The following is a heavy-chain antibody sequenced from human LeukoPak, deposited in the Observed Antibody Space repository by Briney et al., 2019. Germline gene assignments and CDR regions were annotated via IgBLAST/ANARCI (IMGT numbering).Heavy chain of an antibody. D-gene: IGHD3-22*01. J-gene: IGHJ4*02. CDR3: ARGVDYDSSGYCDY. V-gene: IGHV4-39*07. Sequence: PSETLSLTCTVSGGSISSYYWGWIRQPPGKGLGWIGSIYYSGSTYYNPSLKSRVTISVDTSKNQFSLKLSSVTAADTAVYYCARGVDYDSSGYCDYWGQGTLVTVSS. CDR1: GGSISSYY. CDR2: IYYSGST.